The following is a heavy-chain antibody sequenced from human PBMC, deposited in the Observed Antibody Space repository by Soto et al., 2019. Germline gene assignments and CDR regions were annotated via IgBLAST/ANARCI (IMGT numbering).Heavy chain of an antibody. J-gene: IGHJ3*02. V-gene: IGHV2-26*01. CDR3: SRLEMATQMGLYDAFDI. D-gene: IGHD5-12*01. CDR2: IFSNDEK. Sequence: QVTLKESGPVLVKPTETLTLTCTVSGFSLSNARMGVSWIRQPPGKALEWLAHIFSNDEKSYSTSLKSRLTISKDTSKSQVDLTMTNMDPVDTATYYCSRLEMATQMGLYDAFDIWGQGTMVTVSS. CDR1: GFSLSNARMG.